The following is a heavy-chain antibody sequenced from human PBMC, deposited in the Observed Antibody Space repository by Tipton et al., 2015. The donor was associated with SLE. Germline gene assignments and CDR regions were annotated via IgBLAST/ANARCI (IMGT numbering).Heavy chain of an antibody. J-gene: IGHJ4*02. Sequence: GSLRLSCAASGFPFSTFDMSWVRQAPGKGLEWVSFLYRDASRTYYADSVKGRFTISRDTSKNTLYLQMTSLRAEDTAVYYCAKGAHIDYCGQGTQVTVSS. CDR3: AKGAHIDY. V-gene: IGHV3-23*03. CDR2: LYRDASRT. CDR1: GFPFSTFD.